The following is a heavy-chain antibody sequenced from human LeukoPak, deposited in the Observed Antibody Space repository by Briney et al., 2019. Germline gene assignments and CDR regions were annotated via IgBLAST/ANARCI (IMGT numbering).Heavy chain of an antibody. D-gene: IGHD3-3*01. CDR3: ARENYDFWSGYHYDLDY. CDR1: GFTFRSYW. CDR2: IKQDGSEE. V-gene: IGHV3-7*01. J-gene: IGHJ4*02. Sequence: GGSLRLSCAASGFTFRSYWMSWVRQAPGKGLEWVANIKQDGSEEYYVDSVKGRFTISRDNAKNSLYLQMNSLRAEDTAVYYCARENYDFWSGYHYDLDYWGQGTLVTVSS.